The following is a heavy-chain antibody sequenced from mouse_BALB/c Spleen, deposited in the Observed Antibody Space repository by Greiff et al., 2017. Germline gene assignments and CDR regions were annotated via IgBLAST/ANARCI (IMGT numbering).Heavy chain of an antibody. CDR1: GFTFSDYY. J-gene: IGHJ4*01. V-gene: IGHV5-4*02. CDR3: ARDRDGNYEEGAMDY. Sequence: EVKLVESGGGLVKPGGSLKLSCAASGFTFSDYYMYWVRQTPEKRLEWVATISDGGSYTYYPDSVKGRFTISRDNARNNLYLQMSSLKSEDTAMYYCARDRDGNYEEGAMDYWGQGTSVTVSS. CDR2: ISDGGSYT. D-gene: IGHD2-1*01.